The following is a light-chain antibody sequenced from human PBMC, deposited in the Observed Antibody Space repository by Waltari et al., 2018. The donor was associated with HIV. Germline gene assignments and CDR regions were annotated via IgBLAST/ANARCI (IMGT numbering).Light chain of an antibody. J-gene: IGLJ3*02. V-gene: IGLV2-18*02. Sequence: QSALTQPPSVSGSPGQSVTISCTGTSSDVGSYNLVSWYQQSPGTAPKLMVYEVTYRPSGVPERFSGSKSGNTASLTISGLQAEDEADYYCSSFTRSSTVVFGGGTKLTVL. CDR1: SSDVGSYNL. CDR2: EVT. CDR3: SSFTRSSTVV.